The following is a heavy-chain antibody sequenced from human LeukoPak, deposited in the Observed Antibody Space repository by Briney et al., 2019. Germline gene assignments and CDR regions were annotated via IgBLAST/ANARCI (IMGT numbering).Heavy chain of an antibody. V-gene: IGHV3-7*03. CDR2: IKQDGSEK. D-gene: IGHD2-8*01. Sequence: PGGSLRLSCAASGFTFSSYWMSWVRQAPGKGLEWVANIKQDGSEKYYVDSVKGRFTISRDNAKNSLYLQMNSLRAEDTALYYCARRMVAPEVYYYYMDVWGKGTTVTVSS. CDR3: ARRMVAPEVYYYYMDV. J-gene: IGHJ6*03. CDR1: GFTFSSYW.